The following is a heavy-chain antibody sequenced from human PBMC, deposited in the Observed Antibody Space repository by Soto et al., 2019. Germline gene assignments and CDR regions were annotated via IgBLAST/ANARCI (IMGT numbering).Heavy chain of an antibody. V-gene: IGHV3-9*01. J-gene: IGHJ4*02. CDR2: ISWNSGSI. Sequence: EVQLVESGGGLVQPGRSLRLSCAASGFTFDDYAMHWVRQAPGKGLEWVSGISWNSGSIGYADSVKGRFTISRDNAKNSLYLQMNSLRAEDTDLYYCAKVIYPHRLAVAGPYYFDYWGQGTLVTVSS. CDR3: AKVIYPHRLAVAGPYYFDY. CDR1: GFTFDDYA. D-gene: IGHD6-19*01.